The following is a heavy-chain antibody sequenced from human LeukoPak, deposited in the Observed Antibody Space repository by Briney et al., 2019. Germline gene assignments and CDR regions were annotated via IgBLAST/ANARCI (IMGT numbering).Heavy chain of an antibody. D-gene: IGHD3-22*01. Sequence: SETLSLTCTVSGGSISSSSYYWGWIRQPPGKGLEWIGSIYYSGSTYYNPSLKSRVTISVDTSKNQFSLKLSSVTAADTAVYYCARQGNYDSSGYYRGSAFDIWGQGTMVTVSS. CDR3: ARQGNYDSSGYYRGSAFDI. CDR2: IYYSGST. V-gene: IGHV4-39*01. CDR1: GGSISSSSYY. J-gene: IGHJ3*02.